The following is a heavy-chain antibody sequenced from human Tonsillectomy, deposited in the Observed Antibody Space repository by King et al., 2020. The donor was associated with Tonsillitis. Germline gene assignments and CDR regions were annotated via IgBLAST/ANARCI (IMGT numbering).Heavy chain of an antibody. CDR2: IISSGSTI. CDR1: GFTLCDYY. J-gene: IGHJ4*02. V-gene: IGHV3-11*01. Sequence: QLVQSGGGLVKPGGSLRLSCAASGFTLCDYYMSWIRQAPGKGLGWGLYIISSGSTIYYEDSVKGRFTISRDNAKNPLYLQMNSLRAEDTAVYYCARSKGYQLHDYWGQGTLVTVSS. D-gene: IGHD2-2*01. CDR3: ARSKGYQLHDY.